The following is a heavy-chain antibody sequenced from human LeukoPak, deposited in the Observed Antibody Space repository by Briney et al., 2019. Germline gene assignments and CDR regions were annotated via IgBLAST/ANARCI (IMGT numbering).Heavy chain of an antibody. CDR2: VSGSGDST. D-gene: IGHD5-24*01. CDR3: AKDDGYYYGMDV. Sequence: GGSLRLSCAASGFTFTSYAVSWVRQAPGKGLEWVSAVSGSGDSTYYADSVKGRFTISRDNSKNTLYLQMNSLRAEDTAVYYCAKDDGYYYGMDVWGQGTTVTVSS. J-gene: IGHJ6*02. V-gene: IGHV3-23*01. CDR1: GFTFTSYA.